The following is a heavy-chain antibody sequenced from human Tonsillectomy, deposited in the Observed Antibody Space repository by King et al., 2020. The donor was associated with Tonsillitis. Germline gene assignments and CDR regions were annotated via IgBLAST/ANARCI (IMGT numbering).Heavy chain of an antibody. D-gene: IGHD3/OR15-3a*01. J-gene: IGHJ3*02. V-gene: IGHV3-33*01. CDR1: VFPFSTSG. CDR3: ARADFWYPFDI. Sequence: VQLVESGGGVVQPGRSLRLFCAASVFPFSTSGMHWVRQAPGKGLEWGAVIWYDGKNEYYTDSVKGRFTISRDNSKNTVYLQMNSLTVEDTAVYYCARADFWYPFDIWGQGTMVTVSS. CDR2: IWYDGKNE.